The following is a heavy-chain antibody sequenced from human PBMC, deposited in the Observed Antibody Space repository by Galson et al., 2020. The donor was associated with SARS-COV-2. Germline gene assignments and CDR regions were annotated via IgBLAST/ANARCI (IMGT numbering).Heavy chain of an antibody. Sequence: TSVSDYCKSIRYTFIRHYMHWVRQVPGQGLAWMGWIKPDSGDTNYAQKFQGRVTMTRETPISTAYMELDRLRSDDAAVYFCAGDRKAWRLIPYDWFDPWCQGTLVTVSS. J-gene: IGHJ5*02. CDR2: IKPDSGDT. V-gene: IGHV1-2*02. CDR3: AGDRKAWRLIPYDWFDP. CDR1: RYTFIRHY. D-gene: IGHD3-16*01.